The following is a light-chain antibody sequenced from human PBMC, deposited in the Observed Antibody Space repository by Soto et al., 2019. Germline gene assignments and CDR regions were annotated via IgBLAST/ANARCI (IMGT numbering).Light chain of an antibody. CDR2: DAS. CDR1: QSVGRDY. J-gene: IGKJ5*01. CDR3: QQYATSPIT. Sequence: EIVLTQSPGTLSLSPGEGATLSCRASQSVGRDYLAWFQQKPGQPPRLLIHDASSRATGIPDRFGGSGSGTDFTLTISRLEPEDFAVYYCQQYATSPITFGQGTRLEIK. V-gene: IGKV3-20*01.